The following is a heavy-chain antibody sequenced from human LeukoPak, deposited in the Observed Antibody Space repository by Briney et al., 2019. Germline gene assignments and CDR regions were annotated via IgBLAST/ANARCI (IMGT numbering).Heavy chain of an antibody. J-gene: IGHJ4*02. V-gene: IGHV3-49*04. CDR3: TRCYYDSSGVYRRLTE. CDR2: IGVKAYGGTT. D-gene: IGHD3-22*01. CDR1: GFTFVDYA. Sequence: GRSLRLSRTTSGFTFVDYAISWVPQAPGKGLEWVGFIGVKAYGGTTEYAASVKGRFTISRDDSKSIAYLQMNGLKTEDTAVYYCTRCYYDSSGVYRRLTEWGQAWLVTVSS.